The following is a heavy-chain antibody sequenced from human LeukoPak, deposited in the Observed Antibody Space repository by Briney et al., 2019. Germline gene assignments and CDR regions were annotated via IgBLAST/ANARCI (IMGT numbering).Heavy chain of an antibody. Sequence: PGGSLRLSCAASGFTFSAYWMHWVRQAPGKGLVWVSRINSDGSSTSYADSVKGRFTIPRDNAKNTLYLQMNSLRAEDTAVYYCARDWVPAAPQTTNWFDPWGQGTLVIVSS. CDR2: INSDGSST. V-gene: IGHV3-74*01. CDR1: GFTFSAYW. CDR3: ARDWVPAAPQTTNWFDP. J-gene: IGHJ5*02. D-gene: IGHD2-2*01.